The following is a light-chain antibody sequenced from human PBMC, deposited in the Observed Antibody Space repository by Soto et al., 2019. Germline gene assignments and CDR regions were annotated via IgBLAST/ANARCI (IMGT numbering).Light chain of an antibody. V-gene: IGKV1-9*01. CDR3: QQLFDSPIT. CDR1: QGISSY. J-gene: IGKJ5*01. CDR2: AAS. Sequence: DIQLTQSPSFLSASVGDRVTITCRASQGISSYLAWYQQKPGKAPKLLIYAASTLQSGVPSRFSGSGSGTESTLTISSLQPEDFATYYCQQLFDSPITFCQGARLEIK.